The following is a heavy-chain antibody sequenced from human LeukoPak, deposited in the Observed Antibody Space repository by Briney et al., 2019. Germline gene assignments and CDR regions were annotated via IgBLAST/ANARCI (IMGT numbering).Heavy chain of an antibody. CDR2: MNPNSANT. CDR1: GYTVSTYD. V-gene: IGHV1-8*03. D-gene: IGHD2-2*01. CDR3: ARDLRYQLLSAY. Sequence: ASVKVSCKTSGYTVSTYDINWLRQAAGQSLEWMGWMNPNSANTGFAQKFQGRAAITRDTSTATAYLELSSLTSEDTAVYYCARDLRYQLLSAYWGQGTLVTVSS. J-gene: IGHJ4*02.